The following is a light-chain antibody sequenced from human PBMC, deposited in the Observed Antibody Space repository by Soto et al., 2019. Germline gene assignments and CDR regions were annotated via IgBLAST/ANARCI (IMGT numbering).Light chain of an antibody. V-gene: IGKV1-39*01. CDR2: AAS. J-gene: IGKJ1*01. CDR1: RGVGNF. CDR3: KQSYSAGT. Sequence: DIQMTQSPSSLSASVGSRVTITCRASRGVGNFLNWYQQKPGKAPKLLIYAASNLQSGVPSRFSGSGSGTDFSLTVNGLQPEVFATYYCKQSYSAGTFGKGTKGEIK.